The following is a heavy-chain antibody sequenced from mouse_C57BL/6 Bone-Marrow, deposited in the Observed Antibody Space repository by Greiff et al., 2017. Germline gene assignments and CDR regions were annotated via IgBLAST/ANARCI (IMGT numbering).Heavy chain of an antibody. CDR2: IHPNRGST. CDR1: GYTFTSYW. J-gene: IGHJ2*01. Sequence: VQLQQSGAELVKPGASVKLSCKASGYTFTSYWMHWVKQRPGQGLEWIGMIHPNRGSTNYNEKFKSKATLTVDKSSSTAYMQLSSLTSEDSAVYYCAREDTTVVAPFDYWGQGTTLTVSS. CDR3: AREDTTVVAPFDY. D-gene: IGHD1-1*01. V-gene: IGHV1-64*01.